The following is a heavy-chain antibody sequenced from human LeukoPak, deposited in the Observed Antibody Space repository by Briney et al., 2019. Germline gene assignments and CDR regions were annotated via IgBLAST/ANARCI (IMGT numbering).Heavy chain of an antibody. CDR1: GGSISSYY. D-gene: IGHD6-6*01. J-gene: IGHJ4*02. Sequence: SETLSLTCTVSGGSISSYYWSWLRQPPGKGLEWIGYIYYSGSTNYNPSLKSRVTISVDTSKNQFSLKLSSVTAADTAVYYCARAGAARKPLNFDYWGQGTLVTVSS. CDR3: ARAGAARKPLNFDY. V-gene: IGHV4-59*01. CDR2: IYYSGST.